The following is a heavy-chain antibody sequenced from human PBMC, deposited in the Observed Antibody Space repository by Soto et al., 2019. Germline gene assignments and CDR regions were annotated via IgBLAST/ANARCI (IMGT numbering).Heavy chain of an antibody. V-gene: IGHV3-21*06. J-gene: IGHJ4*02. Sequence: GGSLRLSCAASGFNFRSFWMSWVRQAPGKGLEWVSSISSTTNYIYYGDSMKGRFTISRDNAKNSLYLEMNSLRAEDTAVYYCARESEDLTSNFDYWGQGTLVTVSS. CDR1: GFNFRSFW. CDR2: ISSTTNYI. CDR3: ARESEDLTSNFDY.